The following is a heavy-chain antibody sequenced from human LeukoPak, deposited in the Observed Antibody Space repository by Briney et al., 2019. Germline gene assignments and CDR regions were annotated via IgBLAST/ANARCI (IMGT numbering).Heavy chain of an antibody. V-gene: IGHV4-59*08. CDR2: IYYSGGT. Sequence: SETLSLTCTVSGGSISSYYWSWIRQPPGKGLEWIGYIYYSGGTNYNPSLKSRVTISVDTSKNQFSLKLSSVTAADTAVYYCARLHADYGDYYYYYYGMDVWGQGTTVTVSS. CDR1: GGSISSYY. CDR3: ARLHADYGDYYYYYYGMDV. J-gene: IGHJ6*02. D-gene: IGHD4-17*01.